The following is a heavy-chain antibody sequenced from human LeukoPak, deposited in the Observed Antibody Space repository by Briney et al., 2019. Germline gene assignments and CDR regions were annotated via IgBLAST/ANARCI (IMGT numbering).Heavy chain of an antibody. CDR3: ARMCSSWYFQIGVWFDP. CDR2: MNPNSGNT. J-gene: IGHJ5*02. CDR1: GYTFTSYG. Sequence: ASVKVSCKASGYTFTSYGISWVRQAPGQGLEWMGWMNPNSGNTGYAQKFQGRVTMTRNTSISTAYMELSSLRSEDTAVYYCARMCSSWYFQIGVWFDPWGQGTLVTVSS. D-gene: IGHD6-13*01. V-gene: IGHV1-8*02.